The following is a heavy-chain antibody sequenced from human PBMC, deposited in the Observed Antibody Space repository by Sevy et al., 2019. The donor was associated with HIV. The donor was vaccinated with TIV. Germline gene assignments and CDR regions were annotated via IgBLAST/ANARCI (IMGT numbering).Heavy chain of an antibody. D-gene: IGHD1-1*01. CDR2: ISGYNGNT. J-gene: IGHJ5*02. V-gene: IGHV1-18*01. CDR1: GYTFSSYG. CDR3: ARGGYLNWFDP. Sequence: ASVKVSCKASGYTFSSYGISWVRQAPGQGLEWMGWISGYNGNTNFAQKLQGRVTMTTDTSTSTAYMEVRGLRSDDTAVYYCARGGYLNWFDPWGQGTLVTVSS.